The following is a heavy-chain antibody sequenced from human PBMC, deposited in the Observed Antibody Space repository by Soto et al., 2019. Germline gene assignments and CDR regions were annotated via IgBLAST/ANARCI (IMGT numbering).Heavy chain of an antibody. CDR1: GGTFSSYA. V-gene: IGHV1-69*12. J-gene: IGHJ4*02. CDR2: IVPIVGTT. Sequence: QVQLVQSGAEVRQPAPSVKVSCKTSGGTFSSYAISWVRQAPGQGLEWMGAIVPIVGTTTYAQKFQGRVPITADAATTTAYMQLSRLRSDDTAVDYCVRVVAIPGYPDHWGQATLVTVSS. CDR3: VRVVAIPGYPDH. D-gene: IGHD5-12*01.